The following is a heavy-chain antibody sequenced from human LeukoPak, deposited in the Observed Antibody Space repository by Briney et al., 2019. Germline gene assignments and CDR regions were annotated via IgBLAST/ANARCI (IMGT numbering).Heavy chain of an antibody. Sequence: GGSLRLSCAASGFTFSSYAMHWVRQAPGKGLEWVAVISYDGSNKYYADSVKGRFTVSRDNAKNSLYLQMNSLTAEDTALYYCARVYNVAFDVWGQGTMVTVSS. D-gene: IGHD3-10*01. J-gene: IGHJ3*01. CDR3: ARVYNVAFDV. V-gene: IGHV3-30*04. CDR1: GFTFSSYA. CDR2: ISYDGSNK.